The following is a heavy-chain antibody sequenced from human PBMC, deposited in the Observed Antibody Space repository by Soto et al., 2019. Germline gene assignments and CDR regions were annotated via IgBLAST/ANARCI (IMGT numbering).Heavy chain of an antibody. Sequence: SETLSLTCNVSSDPIIIFKYYWTWIRQPPGKGLEWVGHISYRGTTFYNPSLKSRATVSMDTSRSQFSLNLDSVTAADTAVYYCARAEGNYTWSSEFGYWGQGTLVTVSS. CDR3: ARAEGNYTWSSEFGY. CDR1: SDPIIIFKYY. D-gene: IGHD3-16*01. V-gene: IGHV4-30-4*01. J-gene: IGHJ4*02. CDR2: ISYRGTT.